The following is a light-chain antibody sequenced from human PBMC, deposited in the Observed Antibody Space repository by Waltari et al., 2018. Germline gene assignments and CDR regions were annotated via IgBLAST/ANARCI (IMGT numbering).Light chain of an antibody. V-gene: IGKV1-12*01. J-gene: IGKJ1*01. Sequence: DIRMTQSPSSVSASVGDRVTITCRASQDIRTWLAWYQQKPGKAPRLLIYHASGLQSGVPSRFSGSGSGTDFTLTISSLQPEDFATYPCQQSGTFPPTFGPGTKVEI. CDR2: HAS. CDR3: QQSGTFPPT. CDR1: QDIRTW.